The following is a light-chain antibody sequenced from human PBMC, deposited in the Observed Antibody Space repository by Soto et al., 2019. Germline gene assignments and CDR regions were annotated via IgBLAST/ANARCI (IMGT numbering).Light chain of an antibody. V-gene: IGLV2-8*01. Sequence: QSVLTQPPSASGSPGQSVTISCTGSSSDVGGYNYVSWYQHHPGKAPKLMTYEVNKRPSGVPDRFSGSKSGNTASLTVSGLQAEDEADYYCSSYAGSNNFVVFGGGTKVTVL. CDR3: SSYAGSNNFVV. CDR1: SSDVGGYNY. CDR2: EVN. J-gene: IGLJ2*01.